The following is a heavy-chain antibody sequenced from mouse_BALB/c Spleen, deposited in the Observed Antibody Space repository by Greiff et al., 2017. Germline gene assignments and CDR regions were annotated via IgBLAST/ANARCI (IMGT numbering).Heavy chain of an antibody. J-gene: IGHJ1*01. V-gene: IGHV10-1*02. CDR3: VRSYGLYWYFDV. Sequence: GGGLVQPKGSLKLSCAASGFTFNTYAMNWVRQAPGKGLEWVARIRNKSNNYATYYADSVKDRFTISRDDSQSMLYLQMNNLKTEDTAMYYCVRSYGLYWYFDVWGAGTTVTVSS. CDR1: GFTFNTYA. D-gene: IGHD1-1*01. CDR2: IRNKSNNYAT.